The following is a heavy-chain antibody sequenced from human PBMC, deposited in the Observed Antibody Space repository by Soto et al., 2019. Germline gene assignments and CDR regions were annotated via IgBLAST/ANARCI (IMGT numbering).Heavy chain of an antibody. D-gene: IGHD5-18*01. CDR3: ATGAMQVWVFDS. V-gene: IGHV3-23*01. CDR1: GFTFSSYA. CDR2: ISGSGAST. Sequence: EVQLLESGGGLVQPGGSLRLSCAASGFTFSSYAMSWVRQAPGKGLEWVSAISGSGASTYYADSVKGRFTISRDNSKNTLYFPMKSVRAEDTTVYDCATGAMQVWVFDSWSQRTPVIVSA. J-gene: IGHJ4*02.